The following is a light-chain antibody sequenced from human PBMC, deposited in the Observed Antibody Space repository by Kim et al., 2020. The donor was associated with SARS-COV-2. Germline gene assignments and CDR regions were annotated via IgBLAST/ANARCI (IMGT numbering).Light chain of an antibody. Sequence: LGQTVRITCQGDSLRSYYASWYQQKPGQSSLLLNYDKNIRTSGIQDRFSGSRSGNTASLTITAAQAEDEADYYCNSRRDSSDDHVLFGGGTKATVL. CDR2: DKN. V-gene: IGLV3-19*01. CDR1: SLRSYY. CDR3: NSRRDSSDDHVL. J-gene: IGLJ2*01.